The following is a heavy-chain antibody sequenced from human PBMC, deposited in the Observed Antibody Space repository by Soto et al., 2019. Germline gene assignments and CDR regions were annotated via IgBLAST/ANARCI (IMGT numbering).Heavy chain of an antibody. CDR1: GGSISSGDYY. D-gene: IGHD3-22*01. V-gene: IGHV4-30-4*01. CDR2: IYYSGST. J-gene: IGHJ6*02. CDR3: ARAREYYYGSSGHGMDV. Sequence: PSETLSLTCTVSGGSISSGDYYWSWIRQPPGKGLEWIGYIYYSGSTYYNPSLKSRVTISVDTSKNQFSLKLSSVTAADTAVYYCARAREYYYGSSGHGMDVWGQGTTVTVSS.